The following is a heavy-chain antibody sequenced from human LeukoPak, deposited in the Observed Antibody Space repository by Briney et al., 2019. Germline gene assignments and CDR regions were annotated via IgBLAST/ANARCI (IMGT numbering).Heavy chain of an antibody. V-gene: IGHV3-23*01. D-gene: IGHD1-14*01. Sequence: GGSLRLSCAASGFPFSTYAMSWVRQGPGKGPEWVSAISGSGGKTYYADSVKGRFTISRDNSKNTLYLQMNSLRAEDTAVYYCAKETARPAGVFEYWGQGTRVTVSS. CDR2: ISGSGGKT. CDR3: AKETARPAGVFEY. J-gene: IGHJ4*02. CDR1: GFPFSTYA.